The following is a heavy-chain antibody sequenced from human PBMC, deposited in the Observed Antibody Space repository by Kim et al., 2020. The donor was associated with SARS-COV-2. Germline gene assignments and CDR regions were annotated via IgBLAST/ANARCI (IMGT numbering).Heavy chain of an antibody. CDR1: GFTFSSYA. D-gene: IGHD2-2*03. CDR3: AKDFGGGSLGYCSSTSCHPVYFQH. J-gene: IGHJ1*01. Sequence: GGSLRLSCAASGFTFSSYAMSWVRQAPGKGLEWVSAISGSGGSTYYADSVKGRFTISRDNSKNTLYLEMNSLRAEGTAVYYCAKDFGGGSLGYCSSTSCHPVYFQHWGQRILVPLSS. V-gene: IGHV3-23*01. CDR2: ISGSGGST.